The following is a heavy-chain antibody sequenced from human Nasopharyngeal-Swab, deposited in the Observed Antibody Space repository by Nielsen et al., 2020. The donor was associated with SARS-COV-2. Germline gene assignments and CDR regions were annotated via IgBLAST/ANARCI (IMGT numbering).Heavy chain of an antibody. D-gene: IGHD1-26*01. V-gene: IGHV1-2*06. J-gene: IGHJ5*02. CDR2: INPNSGGT. CDR3: ARDPWALRLLRRGLNWFDP. Sequence: WVRQAPGQGLEWMGRINPNSGGTSYAQKFQGRVTMTRDTSISTAYMELSRLRSDDTAVYYCARDPWALRLLRRGLNWFDPWGQGTLVTVSS.